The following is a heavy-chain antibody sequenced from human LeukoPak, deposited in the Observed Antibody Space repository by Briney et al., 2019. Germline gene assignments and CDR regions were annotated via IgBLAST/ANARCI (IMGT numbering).Heavy chain of an antibody. Sequence: GRSLRLSCTASGFTFGDYAMSWVRQAPGKGPEWVGFIRRKANGGTTEYAASVKGRFTISIDDSKSIAYLQMNSLKTEATAVYYCTSGLYSDSWSDLFDYWGQGTLVTVSS. J-gene: IGHJ4*02. V-gene: IGHV3-49*04. CDR1: GFTFGDYA. CDR3: TSGLYSDSWSDLFDY. CDR2: IRRKANGGTT. D-gene: IGHD3-3*01.